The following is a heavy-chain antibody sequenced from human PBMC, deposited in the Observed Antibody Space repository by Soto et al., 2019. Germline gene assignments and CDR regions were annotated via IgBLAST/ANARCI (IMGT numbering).Heavy chain of an antibody. D-gene: IGHD4-17*01. CDR3: ARVPLPPGDGGYYYGMDV. CDR1: GFTFSSYD. V-gene: IGHV3-13*01. J-gene: IGHJ6*02. Sequence: GGSLRLSCAASGFTFSSYDMHWVRQATGKGLEWVSAIGTAGDTYYPGSVKGRFTISRENAKNSLYLQMNSLRAEDTAVYYCARVPLPPGDGGYYYGMDVWGQGTTVTVSS. CDR2: IGTAGDT.